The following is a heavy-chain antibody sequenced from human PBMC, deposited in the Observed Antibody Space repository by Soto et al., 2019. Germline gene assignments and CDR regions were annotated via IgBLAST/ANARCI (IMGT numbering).Heavy chain of an antibody. CDR1: GDFLTTYS. CDR3: ARSPKYSSGSNGGFDY. V-gene: IGHV4-59*01. D-gene: IGHD6-19*01. J-gene: IGHJ4*02. CDR2: IFYSGHT. Sequence: PPETLFLTCDVSGDFLTTYSCNWLRQSPGKGLEWIGYIFYSGHTNYNPSLRGRATISVDTSKNQFSLKLSSVTAADTAVYYCARSPKYSSGSNGGFDYWGQGTLVTVSP.